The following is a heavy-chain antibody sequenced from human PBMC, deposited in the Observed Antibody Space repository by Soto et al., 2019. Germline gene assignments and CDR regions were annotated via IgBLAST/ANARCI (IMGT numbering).Heavy chain of an antibody. J-gene: IGHJ4*02. CDR1: GFTFSSYA. Sequence: EVQLLESGGGLVQPGRSLRLSCAASGFTFSSYAMNWVRQAPGKGLEWVTAMSGYGGSTYYADSVKGRFTISRAKSKKTAYLQMNRLRVEAAAVFYCARAGFSSGWSPSYFGYWGQGTLVTVSS. D-gene: IGHD6-19*01. V-gene: IGHV3-23*01. CDR2: MSGYGGST. CDR3: ARAGFSSGWSPSYFGY.